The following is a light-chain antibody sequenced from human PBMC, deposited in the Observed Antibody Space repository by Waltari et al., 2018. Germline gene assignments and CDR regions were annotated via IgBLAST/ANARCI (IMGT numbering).Light chain of an antibody. J-gene: IGKJ5*01. Sequence: DIQMTQSPSSLSASVGDRVTITCRASQDIGNYLAWYQQKPGKVPKVLIYDASTLESGVPSRFSGSGSGTDFTLNISSLQPEDFATYYCQKSNSAPFTFGQGTRLEIK. CDR1: QDIGNY. CDR2: DAS. CDR3: QKSNSAPFT. V-gene: IGKV1-27*01.